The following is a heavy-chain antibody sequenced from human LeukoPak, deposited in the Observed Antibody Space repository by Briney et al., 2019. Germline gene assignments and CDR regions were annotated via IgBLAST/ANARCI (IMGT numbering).Heavy chain of an antibody. D-gene: IGHD2-8*02. V-gene: IGHV4-30-4*01. CDR1: GGSISTVDYY. J-gene: IGHJ3*01. Sequence: PSETLSLTCTVSGGSISTVDYYWTWIRQPPGKGLEWIGYIHYSGITHYNPSLKSRLTMSLDTSKNQFSLNLSSVTAADTGVYYCARVESGYCTGGRCFPLWGQGTLVTVSS. CDR3: ARVESGYCTGGRCFPL. CDR2: IHYSGIT.